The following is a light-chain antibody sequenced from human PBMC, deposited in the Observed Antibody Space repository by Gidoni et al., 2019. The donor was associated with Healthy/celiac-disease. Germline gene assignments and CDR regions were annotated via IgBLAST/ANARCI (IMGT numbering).Light chain of an antibody. J-gene: IGLJ2*01. CDR3: AAWDDSLSAF. Sequence: QSVLTQPPSASGTPGQRVTISCSGSSSNIGSNYVYWYQQLPGTAPTLLIYSNNQRPSGVPDLFSGSKSGTSASLAISGLRSEDEADYYCAAWDDSLSAFFGGGTKLTVL. CDR2: SNN. CDR1: SSNIGSNY. V-gene: IGLV1-47*02.